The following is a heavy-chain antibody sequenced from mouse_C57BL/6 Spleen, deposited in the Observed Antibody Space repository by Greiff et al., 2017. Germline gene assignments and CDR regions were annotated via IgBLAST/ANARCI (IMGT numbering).Heavy chain of an antibody. J-gene: IGHJ4*01. CDR3: GRGPITTVVGGAMDY. Sequence: QVQLQQSGAELVKPGASVKISCKASGYAFSSYWMNWVKQRPGKGLEWIGQIYPGDGDTNYNGKFKGKATLTADKSSSTAYMHLRSLTSEDSGVYFGGRGPITTVVGGAMDYWGQGTSVTVSS. V-gene: IGHV1-80*01. CDR1: GYAFSSYW. D-gene: IGHD1-1*01. CDR2: IYPGDGDT.